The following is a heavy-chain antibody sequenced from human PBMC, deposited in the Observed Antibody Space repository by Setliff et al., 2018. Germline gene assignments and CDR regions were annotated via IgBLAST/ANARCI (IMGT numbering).Heavy chain of an antibody. D-gene: IGHD3-10*01. V-gene: IGHV3-74*01. CDR1: EFTLSTYW. Sequence: GGSLRLSCAASEFTLSTYWIHWVRQAPRKGLVWVSRINSDGSTTTYADSVKGRFTISRDNAKNSLYLQMNSLRAEDSAVYYCARDGVFYAMDFWGQGTTVTV. J-gene: IGHJ6*02. CDR3: ARDGVFYAMDF. CDR2: INSDGSTT.